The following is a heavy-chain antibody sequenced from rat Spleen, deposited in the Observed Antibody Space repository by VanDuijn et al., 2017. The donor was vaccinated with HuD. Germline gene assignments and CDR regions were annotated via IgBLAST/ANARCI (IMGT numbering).Heavy chain of an antibody. Sequence: EVQLVESGGGLAQPGRSLKLSCAASGFTFSDYNMAWVRQAPKKGLDWVATIIYDGSRAYYRNSVKGRFTISRDNAKSTLYLQMDSLGSEDTATYYCARHLHPLYFDYWGQGVMVTVSS. CDR3: ARHLHPLYFDY. CDR2: IIYDGSRA. D-gene: IGHD3-8*01. J-gene: IGHJ2*01. CDR1: GFTFSDYN. V-gene: IGHV5S10*01.